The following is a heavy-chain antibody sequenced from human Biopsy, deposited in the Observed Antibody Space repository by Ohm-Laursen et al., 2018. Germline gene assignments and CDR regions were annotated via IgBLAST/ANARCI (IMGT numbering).Heavy chain of an antibody. Sequence: SLRLSCAATGFSFSSYGMHWDRKSPGKGLEWVAVISDDGRNKYYVDSVKGRFTISRDNSKNTLYLQMNNLRAEDTVVFYCAKDLRNNNWGVENWGQGTLVTVSS. CDR2: ISDDGRNK. J-gene: IGHJ4*02. D-gene: IGHD7-27*01. V-gene: IGHV3-30*18. CDR1: GFSFSSYG. CDR3: AKDLRNNNWGVEN.